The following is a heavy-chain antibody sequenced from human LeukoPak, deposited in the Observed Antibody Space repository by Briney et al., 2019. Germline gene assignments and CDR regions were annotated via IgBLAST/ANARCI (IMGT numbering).Heavy chain of an antibody. CDR3: AREGQQLMNWAFDI. CDR1: GFIFNNYG. D-gene: IGHD6-13*01. J-gene: IGHJ3*02. CDR2: ISCDGGVQ. Sequence: GGSLRLSCAASGFIFNNYGMQWVRQTPGKGLEWVTVISCDGGVQYYADSVKGRFTISRDDSKNTLYLQMNSLRAEDTAVYYCAREGQQLMNWAFDIWGQGTMVTVSS. V-gene: IGHV3-30*03.